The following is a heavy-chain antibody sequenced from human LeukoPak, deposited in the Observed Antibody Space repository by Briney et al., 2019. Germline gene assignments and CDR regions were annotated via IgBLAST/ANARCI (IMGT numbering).Heavy chain of an antibody. CDR2: IYYSGST. J-gene: IGHJ4*02. CDR1: GGSISSYY. V-gene: IGHV4-59*12. D-gene: IGHD3-22*01. Sequence: SETLSLTCTVSGGSISSYYWSWIRQPPGKGLEWIGYIYYSGSTNYNPSLKSRVTISVDTSKNQFSLKLSSVTAADTAVYYCARVRRWIVVVPGDYWGQGTLVTVSS. CDR3: ARVRRWIVVVPGDY.